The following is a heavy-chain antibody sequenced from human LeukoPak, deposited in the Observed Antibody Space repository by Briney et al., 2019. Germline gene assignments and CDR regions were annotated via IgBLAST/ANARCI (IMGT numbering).Heavy chain of an antibody. D-gene: IGHD6-6*01. CDR2: INPSGGST. V-gene: IGHV1-46*01. CDR1: GYTFTSYY. Sequence: ASVKVSCTASGYTFTSYYMHWVRQAPGQGLEWMGIINPSGGSTSYAQKFQGRVTMTRDTSTSTVYMGLSSLRSEDTAVYYCARDPPIEYSSSSGPALNFDYWGQGTLVTASS. J-gene: IGHJ4*02. CDR3: ARDPPIEYSSSSGPALNFDY.